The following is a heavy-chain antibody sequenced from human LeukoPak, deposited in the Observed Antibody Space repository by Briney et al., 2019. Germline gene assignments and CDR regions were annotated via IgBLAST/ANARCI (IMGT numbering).Heavy chain of an antibody. Sequence: SETLSLTCAVYGGSFSGYYWSWIRQPPGKGLEWIGEINHSGSTNYNPSLKSRVTISVDTSNNQFSLKLSSVTAADTAVYYCARVHLLGLLADYWGQGTLVTVSS. CDR3: ARVHLLGLLADY. D-gene: IGHD2-15*01. CDR2: INHSGST. J-gene: IGHJ4*02. CDR1: GGSFSGYY. V-gene: IGHV4-34*01.